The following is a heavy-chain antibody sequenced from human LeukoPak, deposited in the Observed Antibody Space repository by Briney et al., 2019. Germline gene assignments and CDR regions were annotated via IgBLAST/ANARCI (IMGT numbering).Heavy chain of an antibody. CDR1: GFTFSNYW. V-gene: IGHV3-7*01. D-gene: IGHD1-14*01. Sequence: GGSLRLSCAASGFTFSNYWMNWLRQAPGKGLEWVANIKQDGSEKYYVDSVKGRFTISRDNAKNSLYLQMNSLRAEDAGVYYCAKEGAYPIITYDSWGQGTLSPSPQ. CDR2: IKQDGSEK. J-gene: IGHJ5*01. CDR3: AKEGAYPIITYDS.